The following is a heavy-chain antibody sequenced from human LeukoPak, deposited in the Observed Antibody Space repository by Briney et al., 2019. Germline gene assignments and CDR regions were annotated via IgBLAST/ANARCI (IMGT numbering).Heavy chain of an antibody. CDR1: GFTFSNAW. CDR3: TTETDYSTFDI. Sequence: PGGSLRLSCAASGFTFSNAWMSWVRQAPGKGLEWVGRIKSKTDGGTTDYAAPVKGRFTISKDDSKNTLYLQMNSLKTEDTAVYYCTTETDYSTFDIWGQGTMVTVSS. V-gene: IGHV3-15*01. J-gene: IGHJ3*02. CDR2: IKSKTDGGTT. D-gene: IGHD2-15*01.